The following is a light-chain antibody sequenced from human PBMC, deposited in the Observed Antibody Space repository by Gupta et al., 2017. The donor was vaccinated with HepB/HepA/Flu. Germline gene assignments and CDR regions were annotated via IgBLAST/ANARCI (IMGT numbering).Light chain of an antibody. CDR2: GNS. CDR1: SSNIGAGYD. CDR3: QSYDSSLSGFVV. V-gene: IGLV1-40*01. Sequence: QSVLTQPPSVSGAPGQRVTISCTGSSSNIGAGYDVHWYQQLPGTAPKLLISGNSNRPAGVPERFSGSKSGTSASLASTGLQAEDEADYYCQSYDSSLSGFVVFGGGTKLTVL. J-gene: IGLJ2*01.